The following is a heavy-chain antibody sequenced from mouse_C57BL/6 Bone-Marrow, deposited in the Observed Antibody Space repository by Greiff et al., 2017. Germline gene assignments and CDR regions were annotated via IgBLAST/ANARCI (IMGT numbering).Heavy chain of an antibody. CDR2: IRLKSDNYAT. CDR3: IYGIYFDY. CDR1: GFTFSNYW. Sequence: EVKLMESGGGLVQPGGSMKLSCVASGFTFSNYWMNWVRQSPEKGLEWVAQIRLKSDNYATHYAESVKGRFTISRDDSKSSVYLQMNNLRAEDTGIYYCIYGIYFDYWGQGTTLTVSS. V-gene: IGHV6-3*01. D-gene: IGHD1-2*01. J-gene: IGHJ2*01.